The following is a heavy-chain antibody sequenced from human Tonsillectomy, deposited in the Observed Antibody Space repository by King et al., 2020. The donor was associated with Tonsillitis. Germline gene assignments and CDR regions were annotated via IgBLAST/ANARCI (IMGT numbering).Heavy chain of an antibody. CDR3: ARDSTAMEPYWFDP. Sequence: QLVQSGGGLVQPGGSLRLSCAASGFTFSSYSMNWVRQAPGKGLEWVSYISSSSSTIYYADSVKGRFTISRDNAKNSLYLQMNSLRAEDTAVYYCARDSTAMEPYWFDPWGQGTLVTVSS. J-gene: IGHJ5*02. D-gene: IGHD5-18*01. CDR2: ISSSSSTI. V-gene: IGHV3-48*01. CDR1: GFTFSSYS.